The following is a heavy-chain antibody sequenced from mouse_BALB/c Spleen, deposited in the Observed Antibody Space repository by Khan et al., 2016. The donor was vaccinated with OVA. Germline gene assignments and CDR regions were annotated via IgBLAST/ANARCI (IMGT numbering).Heavy chain of an antibody. D-gene: IGHD2-1*01. CDR1: GYTFTSYW. CDR3: ARGYFDNYEFAY. J-gene: IGHJ3*01. CDR2: IFPGTGTT. Sequence: QVQLQQPGAELVKPGASVKLSCKTSGYTFTSYWIQWVKQRPGQGLGWIGQIFPGTGTTYYNENFKGKATLTVDTSSNTSYMQLKSLTSEDSAVYFCARGYFDNYEFAYWGQGTLVTVSP. V-gene: IGHV1S132*01.